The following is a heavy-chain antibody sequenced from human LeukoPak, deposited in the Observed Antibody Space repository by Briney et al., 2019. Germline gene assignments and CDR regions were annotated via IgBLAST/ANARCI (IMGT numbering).Heavy chain of an antibody. CDR3: AKVSFVTYDDTSDWVHFDY. Sequence: GGSLRLSCVASGFTFRKYGMSWVRQAPGKGLEWVSGISASGGSTYYADSVKGRFTISRDNSKNTIYMEMNSLRTEDTAKYYCAKVSFVTYDDTSDWVHFDYWGQGTLVTVSS. J-gene: IGHJ4*02. D-gene: IGHD2-21*01. V-gene: IGHV3-23*01. CDR2: ISASGGST. CDR1: GFTFRKYG.